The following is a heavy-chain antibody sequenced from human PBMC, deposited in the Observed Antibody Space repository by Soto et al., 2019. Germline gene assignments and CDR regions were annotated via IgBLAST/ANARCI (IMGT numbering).Heavy chain of an antibody. Sequence: PSETLSLTCTVSGGSISSSSYYWGWIRQPPGKGLEWIGSIYYSGSTYYNPSLKSRVTISVDTSKNQFSLKLSSVTAADTAVYYCARQDSSGWPYNWFDPWGQGTRVTVAS. V-gene: IGHV4-39*01. CDR2: IYYSGST. D-gene: IGHD6-19*01. J-gene: IGHJ5*02. CDR1: GGSISSSSYY. CDR3: ARQDSSGWPYNWFDP.